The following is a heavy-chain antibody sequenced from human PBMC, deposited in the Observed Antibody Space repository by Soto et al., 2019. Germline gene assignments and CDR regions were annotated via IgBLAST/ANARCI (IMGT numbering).Heavy chain of an antibody. Sequence: QVQLVQSGGEVTKPGASVKVSCKSSGYTFTSYGVSWVRQAPGQGLEWLGWISVYTGDTKHAQKFQDRVTLTTEASASTAYMELWSMRSDDTAVYYCARDRCTTDRCYTHHFDVWGQGTTVTVSS. CDR1: GYTFTSYG. CDR2: ISVYTGDT. D-gene: IGHD2-8*01. CDR3: ARDRCTTDRCYTHHFDV. V-gene: IGHV1-18*04. J-gene: IGHJ6*02.